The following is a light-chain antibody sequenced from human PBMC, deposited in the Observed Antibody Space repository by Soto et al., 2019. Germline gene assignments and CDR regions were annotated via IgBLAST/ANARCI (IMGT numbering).Light chain of an antibody. J-gene: IGLJ1*01. V-gene: IGLV2-14*03. Sequence: QSALTQPASVSGSPGQSIIISCTGTSSDVGGYNYVSWYQQHPGKAPRLMIYDVSNRPSGVSNRFSGSKSVNTASLTISGLQTEDEADYYCSSYTSSSTLVFGTGTKVTVL. CDR2: DVS. CDR3: SSYTSSSTLV. CDR1: SSDVGGYNY.